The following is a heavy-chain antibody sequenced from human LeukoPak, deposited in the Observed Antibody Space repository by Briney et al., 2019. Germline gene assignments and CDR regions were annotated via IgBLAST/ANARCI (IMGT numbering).Heavy chain of an antibody. CDR2: INPNSGGT. D-gene: IGHD3-22*01. Sequence: VKVSCKASGYTFTGYYMHWVRQAPGQGLEWMGWINPNSGGTNYAQKFQGRVTMTRDTSISTAYMELSSLRSDDTAVYYCARVEAYYDTGGYYYGSINFDYWGQGTLVTVSS. J-gene: IGHJ4*02. CDR3: ARVEAYYDTGGYYYGSINFDY. CDR1: GYTFTGYY. V-gene: IGHV1-2*02.